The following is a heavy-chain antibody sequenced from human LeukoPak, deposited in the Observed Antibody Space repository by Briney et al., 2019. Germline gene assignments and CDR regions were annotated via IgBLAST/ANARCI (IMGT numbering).Heavy chain of an antibody. Sequence: GGSLRLSCAASGFTFSSYAMTWLRQAPGQGLEWVSTITGSGGGTYYADSVKGRFTISRDNSKNTLYLQMSRLRAEDTAVYYCAKDEWELLSSFGYWGQGTLVTVSS. CDR2: ITGSGGGT. V-gene: IGHV3-23*01. CDR1: GFTFSSYA. CDR3: AKDEWELLSSFGY. D-gene: IGHD1-26*01. J-gene: IGHJ4*02.